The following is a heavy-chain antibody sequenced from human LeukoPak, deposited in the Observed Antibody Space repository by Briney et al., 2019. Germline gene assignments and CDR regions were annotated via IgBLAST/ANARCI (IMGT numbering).Heavy chain of an antibody. Sequence: PGGSLRLSCAASGFTFSSYAMSWVRQAPGKGLEWFSAISGSGSGTYYADSVKGRFTISRDNSKNTLYLQINHLRAEDTAIYCCAKSPIVIVPAAIRRYYYYYMDVWAKGTTVTVSS. CDR2: ISGSGSGT. CDR3: AKSPIVIVPAAIRRYYYYYMDV. V-gene: IGHV3-23*01. CDR1: GFTFSSYA. J-gene: IGHJ6*03. D-gene: IGHD2-2*02.